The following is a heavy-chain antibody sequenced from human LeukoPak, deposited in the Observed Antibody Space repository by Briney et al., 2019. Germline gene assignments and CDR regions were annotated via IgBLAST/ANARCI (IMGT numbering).Heavy chain of an antibody. CDR1: GFTFSGYG. D-gene: IGHD3-10*01. CDR3: AKQHMVRGVAFDY. CDR2: VRYDSSNK. Sequence: GGSLRLSCAASGFTFSGYGMHWVRQAPGKGLEWVAFVRYDSSNKYYADSVKGRFTISRDNSKNTLYLQMNSLRAEDTAVYYCAKQHMVRGVAFDYWGQGTLVTVSS. J-gene: IGHJ4*02. V-gene: IGHV3-30*02.